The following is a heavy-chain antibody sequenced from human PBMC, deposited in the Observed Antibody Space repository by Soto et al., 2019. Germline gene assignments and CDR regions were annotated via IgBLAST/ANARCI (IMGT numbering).Heavy chain of an antibody. Sequence: QVQLVESGGGVVQPGRSLRLSCAASAFSFSSYVMHWVRQAPGKGLEWVAVISYDESNKSYADSVKGRFTISRDNSKNSLYLQMSSRRPEDTAVYYCAREVSGYCSGGSCYYFDYWGQGTLVTVSS. J-gene: IGHJ4*02. CDR2: ISYDESNK. V-gene: IGHV3-30-3*01. CDR3: AREVSGYCSGGSCYYFDY. CDR1: AFSFSSYV. D-gene: IGHD2-15*01.